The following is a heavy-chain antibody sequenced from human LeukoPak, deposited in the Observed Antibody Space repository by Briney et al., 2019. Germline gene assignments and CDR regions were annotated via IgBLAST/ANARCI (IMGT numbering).Heavy chain of an antibody. D-gene: IGHD6-19*01. V-gene: IGHV4-39*01. J-gene: IGHJ4*02. CDR3: ARFVYDSSGWSYYFDY. Sequence: PSETLSLTCTVSGGSISSSSYYWGWIRQPPGKGLEWIGIIYYSGSTYYNLSLKSRVTISVDTSKNLFSLKLSSVTAADTAVYYCARFVYDSSGWSYYFDYWGQGTLVTVSS. CDR2: IYYSGST. CDR1: GGSISSSSYY.